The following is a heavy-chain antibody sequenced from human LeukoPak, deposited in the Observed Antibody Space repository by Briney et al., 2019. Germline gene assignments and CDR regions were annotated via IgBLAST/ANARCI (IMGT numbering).Heavy chain of an antibody. D-gene: IGHD3-3*01. J-gene: IGHJ4*02. CDR3: ARTPPYYDFWSGYYSLGFAY. V-gene: IGHV3-7*01. CDR2: IKQDGSEK. Sequence: GGSLRLSCAASGFTFSSYWMSSVRQAPGKGLECVANIKQDGSEKYYVDSVKGRFTISRYNAKTSLYLQMNSLRAEDTAVYYCARTPPYYDFWSGYYSLGFAYWGQGTLVTVSS. CDR1: GFTFSSYW.